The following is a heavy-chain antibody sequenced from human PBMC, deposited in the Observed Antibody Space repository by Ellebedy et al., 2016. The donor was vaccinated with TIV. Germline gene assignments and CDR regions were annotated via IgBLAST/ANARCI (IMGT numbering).Heavy chain of an antibody. CDR2: ISSTGSDK. CDR3: SRGWSTPDS. CDR1: GFSFSSYD. V-gene: IGHV3-21*06. J-gene: IGHJ4*02. D-gene: IGHD2-15*01. Sequence: GESLKISCAASGFSFSSYDMSWVRQAPGKGLEWVSSISSTGSDKYYSESVKGRFTISRDNAQDTLFLQMNSLRAEDTAVYYCSRGWSTPDSWGQGTLVIVSP.